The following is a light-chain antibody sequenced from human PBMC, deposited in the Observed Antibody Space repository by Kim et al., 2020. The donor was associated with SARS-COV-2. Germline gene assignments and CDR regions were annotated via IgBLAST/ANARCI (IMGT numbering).Light chain of an antibody. CDR3: QQYGSSSSYA. Sequence: SPGERATLSCGASQSVYSNFLAWSQQKPGQAPRLLISGASRRATDIPDRFSGSGSGTDFTLTISRLEPEDFAMYYCQQYGSSSSYAFGQGTKLEI. CDR1: QSVYSNF. J-gene: IGKJ2*01. V-gene: IGKV3-20*01. CDR2: GAS.